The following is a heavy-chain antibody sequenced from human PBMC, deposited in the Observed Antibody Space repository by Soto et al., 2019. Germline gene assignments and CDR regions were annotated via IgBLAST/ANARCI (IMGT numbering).Heavy chain of an antibody. CDR1: GFSLSSTRVA. J-gene: IGHJ4*02. CDR3: AHSVVAGLGYYFDY. Sequence: QITLKESGPTLVKPTQTLTLTCTFSGFSLSSTRVAVGWIRQPPGKALEWLALIYWDDDKRYSPFLKSRLTITKDTSKTPVALTMTTIDPVDTATYYCAHSVVAGLGYYFDYWGQGTLVTVSS. V-gene: IGHV2-5*02. CDR2: IYWDDDK. D-gene: IGHD6-19*01.